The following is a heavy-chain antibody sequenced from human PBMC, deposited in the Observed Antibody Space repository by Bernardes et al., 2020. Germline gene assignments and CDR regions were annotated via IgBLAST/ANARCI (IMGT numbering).Heavy chain of an antibody. CDR1: GGSISSSNW. Sequence: SETLSLTCAVSGGSISSSNWWSWVRQPPGKGLEWIGEIYHSGSTNYNPSLKSRVTISVDKSKNQFSLKLSSVTAADTAVYYCARGEGTIFGVVIIPGWFDPWGQGTLVTVSS. CDR3: ARGEGTIFGVVIIPGWFDP. V-gene: IGHV4-4*02. CDR2: IYHSGST. D-gene: IGHD3-3*01. J-gene: IGHJ5*02.